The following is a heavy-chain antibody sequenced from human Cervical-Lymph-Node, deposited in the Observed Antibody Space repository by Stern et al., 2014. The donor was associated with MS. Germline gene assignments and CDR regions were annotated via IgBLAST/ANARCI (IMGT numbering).Heavy chain of an antibody. CDR1: GGTFSRQA. J-gene: IGHJ6*02. V-gene: IGHV1-69*01. CDR3: ARDEIGQTTSHYYYYGMDV. CDR2: VIPIFGTA. Sequence: VQLVQSGAEVQKPGSSVKVSCKTSGGTFSRQAISWVRQAPGQGLEWLGGVIPIFGTAHYAQKWQGRLTITADESTSTAYMELRSLRSEDTAVYYCARDEIGQTTSHYYYYGMDVWGQGTTVTVSS. D-gene: IGHD1-1*01.